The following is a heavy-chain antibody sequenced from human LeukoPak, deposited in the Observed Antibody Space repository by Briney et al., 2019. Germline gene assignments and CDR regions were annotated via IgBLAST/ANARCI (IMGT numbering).Heavy chain of an antibody. D-gene: IGHD2-21*02. Sequence: GASVKVSCKASGGTFSSYAISWVRQAPGQGLEWMGRIIPIFGIANYAQKFQGRVTITADKSTSTAYMELSSLRSEDTAVYYCARPICGGDCYTAWESFQHWGQGTLVTVSS. CDR2: IIPIFGIA. CDR1: GGTFSSYA. J-gene: IGHJ1*01. CDR3: ARPICGGDCYTAWESFQH. V-gene: IGHV1-69*04.